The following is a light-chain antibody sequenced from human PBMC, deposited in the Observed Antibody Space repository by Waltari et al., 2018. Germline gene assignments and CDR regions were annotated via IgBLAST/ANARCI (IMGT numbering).Light chain of an antibody. CDR2: VNSDGSH. V-gene: IGLV4-69*01. CDR3: QTGGHGTWV. Sequence: QLVLTQSPSASASLGASVKLTCTLSRGHSTNIIAWLQQQPEKGPRYLMNVNSDGSHNKGVGMPARFSGSSSGAERYLTISSLQSEDEADYYCQTGGHGTWVFGGGTRLTVL. J-gene: IGLJ3*02. CDR1: RGHSTNI.